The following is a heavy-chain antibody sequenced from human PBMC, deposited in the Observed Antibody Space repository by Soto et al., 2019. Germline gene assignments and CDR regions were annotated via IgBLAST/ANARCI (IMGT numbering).Heavy chain of an antibody. V-gene: IGHV1-69*01. CDR3: ARDLREWLFSDAFDI. J-gene: IGHJ3*02. D-gene: IGHD3-3*01. CDR1: GGTFSSYA. CDR2: IIPIFGTG. Sequence: QVQLVHSGAEVKKPGSSVKVSCKASGGTFSSYAISWVRQAPGQGLEWMGGIIPIFGTGNYAQKFQGTVTITTDESTIKAHMKRSSLRSEDTAEYYCARDLREWLFSDAFDIWGQGTMVTVSS.